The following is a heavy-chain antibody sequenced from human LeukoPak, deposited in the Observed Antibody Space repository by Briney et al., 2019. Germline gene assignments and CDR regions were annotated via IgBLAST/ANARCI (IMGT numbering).Heavy chain of an antibody. CDR1: GGSISSYY. D-gene: IGHD5-24*01. CDR2: IYYSGST. Sequence: SETLSLTCTVSGGSISSYYWSWIRQPPGKGLEWIGYIYYSGSTNYNASLKSRVTISVDTSNNQFSLKLSSVTAADTAVYYCARGMATNYYYYGMDVWGQGTTVTVSS. CDR3: ARGMATNYYYYGMDV. J-gene: IGHJ6*02. V-gene: IGHV4-59*01.